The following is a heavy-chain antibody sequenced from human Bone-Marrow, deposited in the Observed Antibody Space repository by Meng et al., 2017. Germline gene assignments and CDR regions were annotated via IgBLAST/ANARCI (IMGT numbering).Heavy chain of an antibody. CDR3: ARDPSSESEWELPFDY. CDR2: IIPILGIA. V-gene: IGHV1-69*04. Sequence: SVKVSCKASGGTFSSYTISWVRQAPGQGLEWMGRIIPILGIANYAQKFQGRVTITADKSTSTAYMELRSLRSDDTAVYYCARDPSSESEWELPFDYWGQGTRVTCSS. D-gene: IGHD1-26*01. J-gene: IGHJ4*02. CDR1: GGTFSSYT.